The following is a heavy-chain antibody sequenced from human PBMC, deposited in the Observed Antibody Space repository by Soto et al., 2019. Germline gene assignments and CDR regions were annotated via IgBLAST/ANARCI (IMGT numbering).Heavy chain of an antibody. CDR3: VKEGISNYNEYFDY. V-gene: IGHV3-21*02. D-gene: IGHD4-4*01. CDR2: ITGSGIYT. Sequence: VQLVESGGGPVKPWGVLRLFCAGFGFIFGNHTLNWVRPAPGKGLEWVSSITGSGIYTRYADSVKGRFTISRDNAKASLYLQMNSLGAEDTAVYYCVKEGISNYNEYFDYWGQGTLVTVSS. J-gene: IGHJ4*02. CDR1: GFIFGNHT.